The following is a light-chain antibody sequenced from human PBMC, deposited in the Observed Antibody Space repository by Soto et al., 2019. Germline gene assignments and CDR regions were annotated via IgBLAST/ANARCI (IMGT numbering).Light chain of an antibody. CDR3: QQVESYPST. J-gene: IGKJ4*01. CDR1: QAISNF. Sequence: ILLPQSPSSLSASLGEGATLSCRASQAISNFLAWYQQKPGKAPKLLIYAASTLQSGVPSRFSGSGSGTDFTLTISSLEPEDFATYYCQQVESYPSTFGGGTKVDIK. CDR2: AAS. V-gene: IGKV1-9*01.